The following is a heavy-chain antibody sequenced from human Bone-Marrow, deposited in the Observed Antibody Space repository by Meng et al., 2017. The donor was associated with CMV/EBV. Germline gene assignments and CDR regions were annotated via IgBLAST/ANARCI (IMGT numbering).Heavy chain of an antibody. V-gene: IGHV3-23*03. Sequence: GESLKISCAASGFTFSSYAMSWVRQAPGKGLEWVSVIYSGGGDTYYADSVKGRFTISRDNAKNSLYLQMNSLRAEDTAVYYCAPTYPNWFDPWGQGTLVTVSS. CDR3: APTYPNWFDP. J-gene: IGHJ5*02. CDR2: IYSGGGDT. CDR1: GFTFSSYA. D-gene: IGHD2-2*01.